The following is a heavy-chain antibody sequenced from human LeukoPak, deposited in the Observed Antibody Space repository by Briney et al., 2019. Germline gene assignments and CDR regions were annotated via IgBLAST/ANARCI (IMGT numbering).Heavy chain of an antibody. Sequence: GASVKVSCKASGGTFSSDAISWVRQAPGQGLEWMGGIIPMFGAANYAQKFQDRVTISADESTSTGYMELRGLRSEDTAVYYCARGHYGTSGYYSLSWWFDPWGQGTLVTVSS. CDR3: ARGHYGTSGYYSLSWWFDP. J-gene: IGHJ5*02. CDR2: IIPMFGAA. V-gene: IGHV1-69*13. CDR1: GGTFSSDA. D-gene: IGHD3-22*01.